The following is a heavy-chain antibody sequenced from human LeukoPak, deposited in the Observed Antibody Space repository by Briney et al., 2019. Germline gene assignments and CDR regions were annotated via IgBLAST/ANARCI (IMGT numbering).Heavy chain of an antibody. CDR1: GFTFTGYY. CDR2: INPNSGGT. CDR3: ASNPRRIAAAVPFDY. J-gene: IGHJ4*02. Sequence: VASVKVSCKASGFTFTGYYMHWVRQAPGQGLEWMGWINPNSGGTNYAQKVQGRVTMTRDTSISTACMELSRLRSDDTAVYYCASNPRRIAAAVPFDYWGQGTLVTVSS. V-gene: IGHV1-2*02. D-gene: IGHD6-13*01.